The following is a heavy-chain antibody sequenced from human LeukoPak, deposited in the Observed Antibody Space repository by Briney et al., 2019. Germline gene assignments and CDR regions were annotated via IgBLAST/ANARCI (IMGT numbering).Heavy chain of an antibody. CDR1: GGSINSYY. D-gene: IGHD3-10*01. CDR3: ARVTVSGSYYYPFPY. CDR2: VYYSGST. V-gene: IGHV4-59*01. J-gene: IGHJ4*02. Sequence: SETLSLTCTVSGGSINSYYWTWIRQPPGKGLELIGHVYYSGSTYYSPSLKSRVTISVDTSKNQFSLKLSSVTAADTAVYYCARVTVSGSYYYPFPYWGQGTLATVSS.